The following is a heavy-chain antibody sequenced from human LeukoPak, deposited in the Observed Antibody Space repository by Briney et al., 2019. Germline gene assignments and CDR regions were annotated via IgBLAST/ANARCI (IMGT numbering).Heavy chain of an antibody. CDR2: IYYSGNT. V-gene: IGHV4-39*07. Sequence: SETLSLTCIVSGGSISTSAYYWGWIRQPPGEGLQWIGSIYYSGNTYYNSSLKSRVTISVDTSKNQFSLKLNSVTAADTAVFYCARGRGYYDSSGYTQQFYFGMDVWGQGTTVTVS. J-gene: IGHJ6*02. CDR3: ARGRGYYDSSGYTQQFYFGMDV. D-gene: IGHD3-22*01. CDR1: GGSISTSAYY.